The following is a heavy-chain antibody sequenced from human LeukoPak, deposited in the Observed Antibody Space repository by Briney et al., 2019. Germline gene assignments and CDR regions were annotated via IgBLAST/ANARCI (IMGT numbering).Heavy chain of an antibody. V-gene: IGHV3-7*01. D-gene: IGHD1-26*01. CDR2: VNQDGSEK. CDR3: ASRRGAATDSAY. CDR1: GLTFTSYW. Sequence: PGGSLRLSCAASGLTFTSYWMNWVRQAPGKGLEWVANVNQDGSEKNYVDSVKGRSTISRDNARNSLYLQMNSLRAEDSAVYYCASRRGAATDSAYWGQGTLVTVSS. J-gene: IGHJ4*02.